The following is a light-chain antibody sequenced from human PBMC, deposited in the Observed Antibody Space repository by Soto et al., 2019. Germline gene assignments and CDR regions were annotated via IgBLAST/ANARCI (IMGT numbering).Light chain of an antibody. V-gene: IGKV3-20*01. CDR3: QQYGSSPLFT. CDR2: GAS. J-gene: IGKJ3*01. CDR1: QSVSSSY. Sequence: EIVLTQSPGTLSLSPGERATLSCRASQSVSSSYLVWYQQKPGQAPRLLIYGASSRATGSPDRFSGSGSGTDFTLTISRLEPEDFAVYYCQQYGSSPLFTFGPGTKVDIK.